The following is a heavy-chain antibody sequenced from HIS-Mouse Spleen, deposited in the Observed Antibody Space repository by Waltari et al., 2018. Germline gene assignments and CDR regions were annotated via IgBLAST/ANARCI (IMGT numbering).Heavy chain of an antibody. Sequence: EVQLVESGGGLVQPGGSLRLSCAASGFTFSSYWMSWVRQAPGKGVEWVANIKQDGSETYYVDSVKGRFTISRDNAKNSLYLQMNSLRAEDTAVYYCAREGDSGSYFDYWGQGTLVTVSS. CDR2: IKQDGSET. CDR3: AREGDSGSYFDY. D-gene: IGHD1-26*01. V-gene: IGHV3-7*01. CDR1: GFTFSSYW. J-gene: IGHJ4*02.